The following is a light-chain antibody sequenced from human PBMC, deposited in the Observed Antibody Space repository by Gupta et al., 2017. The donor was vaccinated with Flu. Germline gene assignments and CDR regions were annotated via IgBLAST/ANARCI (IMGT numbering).Light chain of an antibody. CDR3: QQANSFPLT. CDR1: QGISSW. Sequence: DIQMTQSPSSVSASIGDRVTITCRASQGISSWLVWYQQKPGKAPNLLIYAASNSQSGVPSRFSGSGSGTDFTLTISSLQPEDFATYYCQQANSFPLTFGQGTRLEMK. V-gene: IGKV1D-12*01. J-gene: IGKJ5*01. CDR2: AAS.